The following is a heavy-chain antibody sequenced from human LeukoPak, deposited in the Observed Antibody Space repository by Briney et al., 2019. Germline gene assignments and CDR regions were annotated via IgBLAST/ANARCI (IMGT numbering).Heavy chain of an antibody. CDR3: ARGRPRGSGHYYYYDAMDV. J-gene: IGHJ6*02. D-gene: IGHD3-10*01. V-gene: IGHV1-8*01. Sequence: ASVKVSCKASGYTFTSYDINWVRQATGQGLEWIGWMNPNSGNTGYAQKFQGRVTMTRSTSISKAYMELSSLRSEDTAVYYCARGRPRGSGHYYYYDAMDVWGQGTTVTVSS. CDR2: MNPNSGNT. CDR1: GYTFTSYD.